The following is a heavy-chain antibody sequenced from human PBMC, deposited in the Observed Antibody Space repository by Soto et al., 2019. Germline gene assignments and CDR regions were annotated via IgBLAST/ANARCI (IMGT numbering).Heavy chain of an antibody. J-gene: IGHJ6*02. CDR1: GFTFSSYT. CDR2: ISWDGGST. Sequence: GGSLRLSCAASGFTFSSYTMHWVRQAPGKGLEWVSLISWDGGSTYYADSVKGRFTISRDNSKNSLYLQMNSLRTEDTALYYCAKDIAYVGGYYYYGMDVWGQGTTVTVSS. D-gene: IGHD1-26*01. V-gene: IGHV3-43*01. CDR3: AKDIAYVGGYYYYGMDV.